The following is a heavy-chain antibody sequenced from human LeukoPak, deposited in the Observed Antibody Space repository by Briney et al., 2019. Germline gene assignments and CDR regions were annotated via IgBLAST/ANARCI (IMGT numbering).Heavy chain of an antibody. V-gene: IGHV4-31*03. CDR3: ARDIPLLT. D-gene: IGHD3-9*01. CDR1: GGSISGASIRGTTYY. Sequence: PSETLSLTCTISGGSISGASIRGTTYYWGCVRQPPGKGLEWIGYIYYSGSTYYNPSLKSRVTISVDTSKNQFSLKLSSVTAADTAVYYCARDIPLLTWGQGTLVDVSS. CDR2: IYYSGST. J-gene: IGHJ4*02.